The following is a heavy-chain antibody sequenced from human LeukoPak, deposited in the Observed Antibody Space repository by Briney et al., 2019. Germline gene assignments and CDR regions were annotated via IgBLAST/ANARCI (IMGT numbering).Heavy chain of an antibody. V-gene: IGHV3-48*01. D-gene: IGHD3-9*01. Sequence: GGSLRLSCAASGFTFSSYSMNWVRQAPGKGLEWVSYISSSSSTIYYADSVKDRFTISRDNAKNSLYLQMNSLRAEDTAVYYCAGGYYDILTGADYWGQGTLVTVSS. J-gene: IGHJ4*02. CDR1: GFTFSSYS. CDR2: ISSSSSTI. CDR3: AGGYYDILTGADY.